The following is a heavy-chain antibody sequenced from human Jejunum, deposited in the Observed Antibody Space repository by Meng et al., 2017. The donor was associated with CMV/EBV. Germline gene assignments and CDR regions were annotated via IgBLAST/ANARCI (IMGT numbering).Heavy chain of an antibody. D-gene: IGHD1-26*01. CDR1: GGSINNYY. Sequence: QVRLQESGPGLVKPSETLSLTCTVSGGSINNYYGSWIRQSAGKGLEWIGRFYSSDTYNYHPSLNSRVTMSLDTSKNQFSLNLRSVTAADTATYYCARGPGASTREGFDYWGLGTLVTVSS. CDR3: ARGPGASTREGFDY. J-gene: IGHJ4*02. CDR2: FYSSDTY. V-gene: IGHV4-4*07.